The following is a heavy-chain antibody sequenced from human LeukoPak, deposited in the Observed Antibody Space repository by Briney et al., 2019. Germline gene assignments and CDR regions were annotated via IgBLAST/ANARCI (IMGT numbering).Heavy chain of an antibody. CDR1: GYTFTGYY. D-gene: IGHD2-21*01. CDR3: ARDPXPXVVXDENVVRAWFDP. V-gene: IGHV1-2*02. J-gene: IGHJ5*02. CDR2: INPNSGGT. Sequence: ASVKVSCKASGYTFTGYYMHWVRQAPGQGLEWMGWINPNSGGTNYAQKFQGRVTMTRDTSISTAYMELSRLRSDDTAGYYCARDPXPXVVXDENVVRAWFDPWGQGTLVTVSS.